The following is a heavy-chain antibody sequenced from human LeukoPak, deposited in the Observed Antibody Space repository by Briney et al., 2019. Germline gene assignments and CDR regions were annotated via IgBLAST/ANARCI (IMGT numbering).Heavy chain of an antibody. J-gene: IGHJ4*02. CDR3: AREWGGSYHLQDY. Sequence: GASVKVSCKASGYTFTGYYMHWVRQAPGQGLAGMGWINPNSGGTNYAQKFQGRVTMTRDTSISTAYMELSRLRSDDTAVYYCAREWGGSYHLQDYWGQGTLVTVSS. CDR1: GYTFTGYY. V-gene: IGHV1-2*02. D-gene: IGHD1-26*01. CDR2: INPNSGGT.